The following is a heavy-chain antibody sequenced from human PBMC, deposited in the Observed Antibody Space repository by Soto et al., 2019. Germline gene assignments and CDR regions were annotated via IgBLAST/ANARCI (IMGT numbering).Heavy chain of an antibody. Sequence: PWGSLRLSCAASGFTFSNAWMSWVRQAPGKGLEWVGRIKSKTDGGTTDYAAPVKGRFTISRADSKNTLYLQMNSLKTEDTAVYYCTTAFGVLRYFDWPYYYGMDVWGQGTTVTVSS. D-gene: IGHD3-9*01. CDR2: IKSKTDGGTT. V-gene: IGHV3-15*01. J-gene: IGHJ6*02. CDR1: GFTFSNAW. CDR3: TTAFGVLRYFDWPYYYGMDV.